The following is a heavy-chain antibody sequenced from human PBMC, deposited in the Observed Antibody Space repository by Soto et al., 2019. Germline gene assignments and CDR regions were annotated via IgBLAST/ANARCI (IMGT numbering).Heavy chain of an antibody. J-gene: IGHJ6*02. CDR3: VRYVFITVVRGVVITFEYYSGMDV. Sequence: PSETLSLTCTVSGGSISNSYWSWIRQSPEKGQEWIGYIYSSGSTNYNPSLNSRVTISVDTSKNQFSLKLSSVTAADTAVYYCVRYVFITVVRGVVITFEYYSGMDVWGQGTTVTVSS. D-gene: IGHD3-10*01. V-gene: IGHV4-59*08. CDR2: IYSSGST. CDR1: GGSISNSY.